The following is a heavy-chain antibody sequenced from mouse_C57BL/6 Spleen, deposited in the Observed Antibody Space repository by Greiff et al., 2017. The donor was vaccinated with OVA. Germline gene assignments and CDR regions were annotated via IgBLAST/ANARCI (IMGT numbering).Heavy chain of an antibody. CDR1: GYTFTSYW. CDR2: IDPSDSET. J-gene: IGHJ1*03. CDR3: ARRDYGSSYSDWYFDV. V-gene: IGHV1-52*01. D-gene: IGHD1-1*01. Sequence: VQLQQPGAELVRPGSSVKLSCKASGYTFTSYWMHWVKQRPIQGLEWIGNIDPSDSETHYNQKFKDKATLTVDKSSSTAYMQLSSLTSEDSAVYYCARRDYGSSYSDWYFDVWGTGTTVTVSS.